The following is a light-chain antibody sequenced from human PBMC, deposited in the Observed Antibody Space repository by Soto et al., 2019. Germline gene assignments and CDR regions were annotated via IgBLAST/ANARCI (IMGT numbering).Light chain of an antibody. CDR3: CSYAGSFSVI. V-gene: IGLV2-23*01. J-gene: IGLJ2*01. CDR2: EDS. CDR1: HSDVGSYNL. Sequence: QSALTQPASVSGSPGQSITISCTGTHSDVGSYNLVSRYQQHPGKAPKLIIYEDSKRPSGVSNRFSGSKSGYTASLTISGLEAEDEADYYCCSYAGSFSVIFGGGTKLTVL.